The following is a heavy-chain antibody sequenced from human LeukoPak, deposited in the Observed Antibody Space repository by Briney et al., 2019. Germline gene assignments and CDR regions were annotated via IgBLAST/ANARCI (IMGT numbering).Heavy chain of an antibody. Sequence: PGGSLRLSCAASGFTFSSYAMSWVRQAPGKGLEWVSAISGSGGSTYYADSVKGRFTISRDNSKNTLYLQMNSLRAEDTAVYYCAKGGVYDILTGGGPYFDYWGQGTLVTVSS. CDR1: GFTFSSYA. J-gene: IGHJ4*02. CDR3: AKGGVYDILTGGGPYFDY. D-gene: IGHD3-9*01. V-gene: IGHV3-23*01. CDR2: ISGSGGST.